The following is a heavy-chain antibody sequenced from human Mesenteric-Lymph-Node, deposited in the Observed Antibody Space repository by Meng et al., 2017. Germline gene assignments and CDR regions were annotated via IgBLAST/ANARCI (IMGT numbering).Heavy chain of an antibody. CDR3: TNDRLNH. CDR2: INPDGSNP. Sequence: SGGYFVRPGGSLRLSCAGSGFTFTDHWMRWVLQGTGKGLVWVSRINPDGSNPTYADSVKGRFTISRDNAKNTVYLQMNSLRAEDTAVYYCTNDRLNHWGQGALVTVSS. D-gene: IGHD1-1*01. J-gene: IGHJ1*01. V-gene: IGHV3-74*01. CDR1: GFTFTDHW.